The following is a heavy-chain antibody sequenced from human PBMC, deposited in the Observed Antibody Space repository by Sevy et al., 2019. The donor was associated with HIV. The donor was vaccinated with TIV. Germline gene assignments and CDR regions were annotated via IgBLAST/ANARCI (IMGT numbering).Heavy chain of an antibody. CDR2: ISANGGST. D-gene: IGHD3-22*01. V-gene: IGHV3-23*01. Sequence: GGSLRLSCAASGFTFRNYAMNWVRQAPGKGLEWVSAISANGGSTYYADSVKGRFTISRDNAKNSLYLQMNSLRVEDTAAYYCARARAYYYDNSGYSFDYWGQGTLVTVSS. J-gene: IGHJ4*02. CDR1: GFTFRNYA. CDR3: ARARAYYYDNSGYSFDY.